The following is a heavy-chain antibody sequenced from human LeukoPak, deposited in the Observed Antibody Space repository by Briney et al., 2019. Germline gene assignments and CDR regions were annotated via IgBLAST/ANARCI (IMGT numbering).Heavy chain of an antibody. V-gene: IGHV4-39*07. D-gene: IGHD2-15*01. CDR1: GGSISSGSYY. CDR3: ARAVAAITIDY. Sequence: SETLSLTCTVSGGSISSGSYYWGWIRQPPGKGLEWIGNIYYSGSTYYNPSLKSRVTISVDTSKNQFSLKLSSVTAADTAVYYCARAVAAITIDYWGQGTLVTVSS. CDR2: IYYSGST. J-gene: IGHJ4*02.